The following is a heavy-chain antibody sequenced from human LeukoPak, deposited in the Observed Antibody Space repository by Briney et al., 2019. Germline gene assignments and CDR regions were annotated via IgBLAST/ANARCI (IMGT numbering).Heavy chain of an antibody. D-gene: IGHD3-10*01. CDR2: ISYDGGNK. CDR3: ARGGGSGSYGNYYYYGMDV. CDR1: GFTFSSYA. V-gene: IGHV3-30*04. Sequence: PGGSLRLSCAASGFTFSSYAMHWVRQAPGKGLEWVAVISYDGGNKYYADSVKGRFTISRDNSKNTLYLQMNSLRAEDTAVYYCARGGGSGSYGNYYYYGMDVWGQGTTVTVSS. J-gene: IGHJ6*02.